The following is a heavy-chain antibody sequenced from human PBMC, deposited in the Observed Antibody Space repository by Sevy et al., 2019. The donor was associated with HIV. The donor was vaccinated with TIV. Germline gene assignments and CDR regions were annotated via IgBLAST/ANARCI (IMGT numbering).Heavy chain of an antibody. CDR3: VGCSSIGCNQGWFDP. CDR1: GFTFSTSS. Sequence: GGSLRLSCAAPGFTFSTSSMSWVRQAPGKGLEWVSSVSSSSSFIYYADSVKGRFTISRDNAKNSLYLQMNSLRAEDTAVYFCVGCSSIGCNQGWFDPWGQGTLVTVSS. D-gene: IGHD2-2*01. CDR2: VSSSSSFI. V-gene: IGHV3-21*01. J-gene: IGHJ5*02.